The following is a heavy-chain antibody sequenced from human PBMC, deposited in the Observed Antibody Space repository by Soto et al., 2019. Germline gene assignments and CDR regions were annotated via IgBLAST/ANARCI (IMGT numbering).Heavy chain of an antibody. Sequence: EVQLVESGGGLVKPGGSLRPSCAASGFTFSSYSMNWVRQAPGKGLEWVSSISSSSSYIYYADSVKGRFTISRDNAKNSLYLQMNSLRAEDTAVYYCARSGSTVTSDVDYWGQGTLVTVSS. CDR1: GFTFSSYS. D-gene: IGHD4-17*01. J-gene: IGHJ4*02. CDR3: ARSGSTVTSDVDY. CDR2: ISSSSSYI. V-gene: IGHV3-21*01.